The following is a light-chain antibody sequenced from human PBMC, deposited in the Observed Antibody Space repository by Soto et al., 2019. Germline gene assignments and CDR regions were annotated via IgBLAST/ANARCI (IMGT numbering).Light chain of an antibody. V-gene: IGKV3-11*01. Sequence: EIVLTQSPATLSLSPGERATLSCRASQSVGTYLAWYQQKPGQPPRLLLYDASNRATGIPARFSGSGSGTDFTLTISSLEPEDFAIYYCQQRSNCPPITFGQGTRLEIK. CDR1: QSVGTY. CDR3: QQRSNCPPIT. CDR2: DAS. J-gene: IGKJ5*01.